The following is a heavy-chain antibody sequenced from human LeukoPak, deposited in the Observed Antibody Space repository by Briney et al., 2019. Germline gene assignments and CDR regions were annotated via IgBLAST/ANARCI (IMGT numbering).Heavy chain of an antibody. CDR2: ITGSGGNR. D-gene: IGHD3-22*01. CDR3: AKVPPGITMIVVATPYYFDY. V-gene: IGHV3-23*01. J-gene: IGHJ4*02. CDR1: GFTFSSHG. Sequence: GETLRLSCAASGFTFSSHGMNWVRQAPGKGLEWVSGITGSGGNRYYADSVKGRFTISRDNSKNTLYLQMNSLRAEDTAVYYCAKVPPGITMIVVATPYYFDYWGQGTLVTVSS.